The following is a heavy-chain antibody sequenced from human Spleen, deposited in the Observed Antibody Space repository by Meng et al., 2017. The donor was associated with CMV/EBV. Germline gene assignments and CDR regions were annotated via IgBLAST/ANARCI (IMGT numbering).Heavy chain of an antibody. CDR1: GFTFSSYA. CDR2: IYGDGRT. CDR3: ASGPFKN. J-gene: IGHJ4*02. Sequence: GGSLRLSCAASGFTFSSYAMHWVRQAPGKGLEWVSGIYGDGRTYYADFVKGRFTISRDDSKNTVFLQMDSLRAEDSAVYSCASGPFKNWGQGTLVTVSS. V-gene: IGHV3-53*01.